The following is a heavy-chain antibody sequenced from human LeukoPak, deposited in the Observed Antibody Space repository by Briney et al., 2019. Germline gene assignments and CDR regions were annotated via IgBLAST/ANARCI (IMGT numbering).Heavy chain of an antibody. CDR2: ISDTGSTI. J-gene: IGHJ4*02. CDR1: GFTLSSYS. Sequence: GGSLRLSCVASGFTLSSYSMNWVRQAPGKELEWVSYISDTGSTIAYADSVKGRFTISRDNAKNSLYLQMNSLRAEDTAVYYCARDLAYSGNYRDYWGQGTLVTVSS. D-gene: IGHD1-26*01. V-gene: IGHV3-48*04. CDR3: ARDLAYSGNYRDY.